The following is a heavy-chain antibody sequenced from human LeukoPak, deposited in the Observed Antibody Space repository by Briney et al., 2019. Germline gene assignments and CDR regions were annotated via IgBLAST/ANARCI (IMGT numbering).Heavy chain of an antibody. CDR2: INPNSGGT. V-gene: IGHV1-2*02. D-gene: IGHD2-15*01. CDR1: GYTFTGYY. Sequence: GASVKVSCKASGYTFTGYYMHWVRQAPGQGLEWMGWINPNSGGTNYAQKFQGRVTMTRDTSISTAYMELSRLRSDDTAVYYCARSIHPPRVAATSSPGYWGQRTLVTVSA. J-gene: IGHJ4*02. CDR3: ARSIHPPRVAATSSPGY.